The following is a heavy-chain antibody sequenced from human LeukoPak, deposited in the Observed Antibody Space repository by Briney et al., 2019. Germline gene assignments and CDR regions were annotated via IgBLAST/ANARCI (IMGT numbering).Heavy chain of an antibody. V-gene: IGHV3-7*03. D-gene: IGHD1-26*01. CDR2: INQDGREK. J-gene: IGHJ4*02. Sequence: GGSLRLSCAVSGFTFSSYWMTWVRQAPGKGLQWVANINQDGREKYYMGSMKGRLNISRDNSNNTLYLQMNSLRAEDTAMYYCAKDLGWELPAEAYWGQGILVTVSS. CDR3: AKDLGWELPAEAY. CDR1: GFTFSSYW.